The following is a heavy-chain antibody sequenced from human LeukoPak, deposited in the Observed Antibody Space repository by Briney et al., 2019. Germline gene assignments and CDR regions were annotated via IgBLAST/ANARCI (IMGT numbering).Heavy chain of an antibody. V-gene: IGHV3-30*18. CDR3: AKDWAPSWHAPHSSSWSRRGYFDY. Sequence: GGSLRLSCAASGFTFSSYGIHWVRQAPGKGLEWVAVISYDGSNKYYADSVKGRFTISRDNSKNTLYLQMNSLRAEDTAVYYCAKDWAPSWHAPHSSSWSRRGYFDYWGQGTLVTVSS. D-gene: IGHD6-13*01. J-gene: IGHJ4*02. CDR2: ISYDGSNK. CDR1: GFTFSSYG.